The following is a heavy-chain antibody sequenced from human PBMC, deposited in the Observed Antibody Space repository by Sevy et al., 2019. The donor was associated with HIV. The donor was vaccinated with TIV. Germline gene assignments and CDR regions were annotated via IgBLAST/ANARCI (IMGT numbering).Heavy chain of an antibody. CDR2: FDPEDGET. CDR3: ATTKDYYESSGSPFDY. J-gene: IGHJ4*02. Sequence: ASVKVSCKVSGKTLSQLSMHWVRQAPGKGLEWLGTFDPEDGETRYAQKLQGRVTMTEDTSTDTAYMELRSLRSEDTALYYGATTKDYYESSGSPFDYWGQGTLVTVSS. CDR1: GKTLSQLS. V-gene: IGHV1-24*01. D-gene: IGHD3-22*01.